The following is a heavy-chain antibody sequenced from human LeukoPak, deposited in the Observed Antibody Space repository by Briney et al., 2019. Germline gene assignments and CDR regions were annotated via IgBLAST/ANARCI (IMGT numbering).Heavy chain of an antibody. CDR3: ARVYSIRSFDY. Sequence: ASVKVSCKASGYTFTGYYMHWVRQAPGQGLEWMGWINPNSGDTNYAQKFQGRVTMTRDTSINTAYMELTRLTSDDTAVYYCARVYSIRSFDYWGQGALVTVSS. CDR2: INPNSGDT. D-gene: IGHD2-15*01. CDR1: GYTFTGYY. J-gene: IGHJ4*02. V-gene: IGHV1-2*02.